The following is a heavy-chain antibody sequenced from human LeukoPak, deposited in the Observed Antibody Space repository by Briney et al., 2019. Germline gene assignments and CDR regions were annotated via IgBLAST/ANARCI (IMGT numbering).Heavy chain of an antibody. J-gene: IGHJ4*02. Sequence: ASVKVSCKASGYTFTSYGISWVRQAPGQGLEWMGWISAYNGNTNYAQKLQGRVTMTTDTSTSTAYIELRSLRSDDTAVYYCARDAPRNIRGIDYWGQGTLVTVSS. D-gene: IGHD1/OR15-1a*01. CDR3: ARDAPRNIRGIDY. V-gene: IGHV1-18*01. CDR1: GYTFTSYG. CDR2: ISAYNGNT.